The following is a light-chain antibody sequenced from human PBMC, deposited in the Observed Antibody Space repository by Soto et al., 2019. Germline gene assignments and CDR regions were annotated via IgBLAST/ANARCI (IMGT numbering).Light chain of an antibody. J-gene: IGLJ3*02. Sequence: QSALTQPASVSGSPGQSITISCTGTSSNIGDYNLVSWYQQHPDTAPKLMIYEDNARPSGVSNRFSGSKSGNTASLTISGLQAEDEAVYYCCSCALSNPFPWVFGTGTKFTVL. CDR1: SSNIGDYNL. CDR3: CSCALSNPFPWV. V-gene: IGLV2-23*01. CDR2: EDN.